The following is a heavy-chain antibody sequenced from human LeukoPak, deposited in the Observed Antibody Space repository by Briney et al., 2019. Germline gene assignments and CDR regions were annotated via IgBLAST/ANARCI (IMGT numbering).Heavy chain of an antibody. CDR1: GFTFSSYA. CDR3: RAVVVAAAVVYYFDY. J-gene: IGHJ4*02. D-gene: IGHD2-15*01. CDR2: ISGSGGST. Sequence: PGGSLRLSCAASGFTFSSYAMSWVRQAPGRGLEWVSAISGSGGSTYYADSVKGRFTISRDNSKNTPYLQMNSLRAEDTAVYYCRAVVVAAAVVYYFDYWGQGTLVTVSS. V-gene: IGHV3-23*01.